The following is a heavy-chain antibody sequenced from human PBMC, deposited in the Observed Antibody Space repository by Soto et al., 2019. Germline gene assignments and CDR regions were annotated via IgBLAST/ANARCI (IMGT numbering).Heavy chain of an antibody. J-gene: IGHJ4*02. CDR2: IIPVSGIA. D-gene: IGHD2-15*01. CDR1: GGTFSSYT. CDR3: ARSIAAPHTGVKAD. Sequence: QVHLVQSGAELRKPGSSVKVSCKAAGGTFSSYTITWVRQAPGQGFEWMGRIIPVSGIANYAQRFQGRVTMTADNTTSTAYMELSSPKSEHTAVYYCARSIAAPHTGVKADWGQGTLVTVSS. V-gene: IGHV1-69*02.